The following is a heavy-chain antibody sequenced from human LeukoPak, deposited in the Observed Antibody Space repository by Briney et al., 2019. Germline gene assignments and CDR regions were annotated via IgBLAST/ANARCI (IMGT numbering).Heavy chain of an antibody. Sequence: PGGSLRLSCAASGFTFSSYGMHWVRQAPGKGLEWVAVISYDGSNKYYADSVKGRFTISRDNSKNTLYLQMNSLRAEDTAVYYCAKDLGTYYYDSSGHEPNWFDPWGQGTLVTVSS. CDR1: GFTFSSYG. J-gene: IGHJ5*02. V-gene: IGHV3-30*18. D-gene: IGHD3-22*01. CDR2: ISYDGSNK. CDR3: AKDLGTYYYDSSGHEPNWFDP.